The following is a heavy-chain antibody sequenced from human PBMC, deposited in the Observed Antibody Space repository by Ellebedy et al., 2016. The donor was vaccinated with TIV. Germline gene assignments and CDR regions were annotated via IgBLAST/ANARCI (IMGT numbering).Heavy chain of an antibody. CDR1: GGSISSYY. V-gene: IGHV4-59*01. J-gene: IGHJ4*02. Sequence: GSLRLSCTVSGGSISSYYWSWIRQPPGKGLEWIGYIYYSGSTNYNPSLKSRVTISVDTSKNQFSLKLSSVTAADTAVYYCARVGQWLVFDYWGQGTLATVSS. D-gene: IGHD6-19*01. CDR2: IYYSGST. CDR3: ARVGQWLVFDY.